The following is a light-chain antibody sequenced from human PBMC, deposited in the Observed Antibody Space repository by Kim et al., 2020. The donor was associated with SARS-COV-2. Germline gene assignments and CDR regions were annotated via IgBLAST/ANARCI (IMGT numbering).Light chain of an antibody. V-gene: IGLV3-25*03. CDR2: KDS. Sequence: SYELTQPPSVSVSPGQTAGITCSGDALSKQYAYWYQQKPGQAPVLVIYKDSERPSGIPERFSGSSSGTTVTLTISGVQAEDEADYYCQSADTSGAGVFGTGTKVTVL. J-gene: IGLJ1*01. CDR1: ALSKQY. CDR3: QSADTSGAGV.